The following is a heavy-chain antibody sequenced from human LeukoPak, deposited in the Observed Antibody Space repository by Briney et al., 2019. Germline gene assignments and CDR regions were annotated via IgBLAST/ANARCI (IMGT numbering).Heavy chain of an antibody. CDR2: INPSGGST. J-gene: IGHJ4*02. D-gene: IGHD3-9*01. CDR1: GYTFTSYY. CDR3: ASGRRTYYDILTGYFTY. V-gene: IGHV1-46*01. Sequence: ASVKVSCKASGYTFTSYYMHWVRQAPGQGLEWMGIINPSGGSTSYAQKFQGRVTMTRDTSTSTVYMELSSLRSEDTAVYYCASGRRTYYDILTGYFTYWGQGTLVTVSS.